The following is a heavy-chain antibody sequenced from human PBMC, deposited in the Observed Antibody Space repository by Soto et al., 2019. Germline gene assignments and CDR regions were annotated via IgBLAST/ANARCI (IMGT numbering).Heavy chain of an antibody. CDR3: ASGLTYYYYSSGYYYGY. Sequence: QVQLVESGGGVVQPGRSLRLSCAASGFTFSSYAMHWVRQAPGKGLEWVAVISYDGSNKYYADSVKGRFTISRDNSKNTLYLQMNSLRAEDTAVYYCASGLTYYYYSSGYYYGYWGQGTLVTVSS. CDR2: ISYDGSNK. D-gene: IGHD3-22*01. J-gene: IGHJ4*02. V-gene: IGHV3-30-3*01. CDR1: GFTFSSYA.